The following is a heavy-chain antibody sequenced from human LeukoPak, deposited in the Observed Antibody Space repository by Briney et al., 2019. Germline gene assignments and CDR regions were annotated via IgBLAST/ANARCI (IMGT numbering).Heavy chain of an antibody. CDR2: VSSSSSYI. V-gene: IGHV3-21*01. J-gene: IGHJ4*02. CDR1: GFTFSDYN. D-gene: IGHD3-10*01. CDR3: ARVAGFGDY. Sequence: GGSLRLSCAASGFTFSDYNINWVRLAPGKGLEWVSSVSSSSSYIYYADSVKGRFTISRDNAKNLVYLQMNSLRAEDTAVYYCARVAGFGDYWGQGTLVTVSS.